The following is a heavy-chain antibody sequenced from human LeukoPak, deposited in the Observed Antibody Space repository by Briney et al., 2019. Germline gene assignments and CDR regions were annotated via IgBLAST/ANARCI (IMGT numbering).Heavy chain of an antibody. J-gene: IGHJ4*02. D-gene: IGHD5-24*01. CDR3: ARVARWLQFGFDY. V-gene: IGHV4-31*03. CDR2: IYYSGST. Sequence: SQTLSLTCTVSGGSISSGGYYWSWIRQHPGKGLEWIGYIYYSGSTHYNPSLKSRVTISVDTSKNQFSLKLSSVTAADTAVYYCARVARWLQFGFDYWGQGTLVTVSS. CDR1: GGSISSGGYY.